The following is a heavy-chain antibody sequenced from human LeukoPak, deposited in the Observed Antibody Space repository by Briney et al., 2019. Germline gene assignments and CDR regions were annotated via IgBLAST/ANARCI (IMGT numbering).Heavy chain of an antibody. V-gene: IGHV1-3*01. CDR1: GFTFTDHA. CDR2: INAGNGNT. J-gene: IGHJ4*02. D-gene: IGHD4-23*01. CDR3: ATELRWKDH. Sequence: GASVKVSCKASGFTFTDHAMQWVRQAPGQRLEWMGWINAGNGNTKYSQKFQGRVTMTRDTSISTAYMELSSLTSEDTAVYYCATELRWKDHWGQGTLVTVSS.